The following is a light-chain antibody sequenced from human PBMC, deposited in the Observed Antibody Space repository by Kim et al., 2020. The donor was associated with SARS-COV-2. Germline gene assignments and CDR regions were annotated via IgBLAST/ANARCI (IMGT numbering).Light chain of an antibody. J-gene: IGKJ4*01. CDR3: QQYGSSPLT. V-gene: IGKV3-20*01. CDR2: GAS. CDR1: QSVSSSY. Sequence: EIVLTQSPGTLSLSPGERATLPYRASQSVSSSYLARYQQKPGQAPRLLIYGASSRATGIPDRFSGSGSGTDFTLTISRLEPEDFAVYYCQQYGSSPLTFGGGTKVDIK.